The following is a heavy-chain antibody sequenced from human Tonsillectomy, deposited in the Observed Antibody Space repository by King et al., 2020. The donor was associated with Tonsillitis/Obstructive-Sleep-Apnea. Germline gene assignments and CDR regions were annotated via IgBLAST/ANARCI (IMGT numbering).Heavy chain of an antibody. CDR3: AREETGRGSWGYNWFDP. D-gene: IGHD3-10*01. J-gene: IGHJ5*02. Sequence: QLVQSGAEVKKPGSSVKVSCKASGDTFSSYEISWVRQAPGQGLEWMGRIRPIRGILNYAQKFQGRVTITADKSTSTAYMELSSLRSEDTAVYYCAREETGRGSWGYNWFDPGGQGTLVTVSS. CDR1: GDTFSSYE. CDR2: IRPIRGIL. V-gene: IGHV1-69*09.